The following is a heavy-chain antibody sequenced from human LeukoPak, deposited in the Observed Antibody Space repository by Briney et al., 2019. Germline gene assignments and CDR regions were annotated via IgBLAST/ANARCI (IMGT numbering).Heavy chain of an antibody. Sequence: GGSLRLSCAASGFTVRSNYMNWVRQAPGKGLEWVSVIYSGGNTYYADSVKGRFTISRDNAKNSLYLQMNSLRTEDTAVYYCARDPYYWGQGILVTVSS. CDR3: ARDPYY. J-gene: IGHJ4*02. V-gene: IGHV3-53*01. CDR1: GFTVRSNY. CDR2: IYSGGNT.